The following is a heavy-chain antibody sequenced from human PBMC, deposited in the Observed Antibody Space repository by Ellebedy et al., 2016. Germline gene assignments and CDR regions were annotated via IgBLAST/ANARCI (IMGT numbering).Heavy chain of an antibody. CDR3: TRDGSEWSRDV. V-gene: IGHV3-21*06. D-gene: IGHD3-3*01. Sequence: GGSLRLXXPASGFTFSTACMTWVRPAPGKGLEWVATIVSSGREAYYAEPLKGRFTISRDNVMNLVYLQSNSLRVEDTAVYYCTRDGSEWSRDVWGQGTLVTVSS. CDR1: GFTFSTAC. CDR2: IVSSGREA. J-gene: IGHJ4*02.